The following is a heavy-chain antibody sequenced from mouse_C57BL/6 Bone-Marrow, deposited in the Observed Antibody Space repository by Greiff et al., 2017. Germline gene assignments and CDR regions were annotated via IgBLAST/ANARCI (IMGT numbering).Heavy chain of an antibody. CDR2: ISSGGSYT. V-gene: IGHV5-6*01. CDR3: ASSWDY. Sequence: EVKLVESGGDLVKPGGSLKLSCAASGFTFSSYGMSWVRQTPDKRLEWVATISSGGSYTYYPDSVKGRFTISRDNAKNTLYLQMSSLKSEDTAMDYCASSWDYWGRGTSVTVSS. CDR1: GFTFSSYG. J-gene: IGHJ4*01.